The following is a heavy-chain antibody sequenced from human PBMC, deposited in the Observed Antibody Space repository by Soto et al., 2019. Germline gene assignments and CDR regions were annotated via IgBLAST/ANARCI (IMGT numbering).Heavy chain of an antibody. CDR1: GFTVNTYS. V-gene: IGHV3-23*01. D-gene: IGHD2-21*02. J-gene: IGHJ3*01. CDR3: AKGFIVVVTAIRPDDNFDV. CDR2: ISGSGGTI. Sequence: GSLRLSCAASGFTVNTYSMNWVLQAPGKGLEWVASISGSGGTINYADSVKGRFTTSRDTSKNTLYLQMNSLSAEDTAVYYCAKGFIVVVTAIRPDDNFDVWGQGTMVTVSS.